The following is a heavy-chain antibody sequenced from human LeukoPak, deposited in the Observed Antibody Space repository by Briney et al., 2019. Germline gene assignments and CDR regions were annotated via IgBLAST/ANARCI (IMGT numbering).Heavy chain of an antibody. Sequence: PGGSLRLSCAASGFTYNNYAMSWVRQAPGKGLEWVSAISGSGAYTFYAGSVKGRFTISRDNSKNTLYLQMNSLRDEDTAVYYCAKETGASYDYPLDYWGQGTLVTVSS. CDR2: ISGSGAYT. J-gene: IGHJ4*02. D-gene: IGHD5-18*01. CDR3: AKETGASYDYPLDY. V-gene: IGHV3-23*01. CDR1: GFTYNNYA.